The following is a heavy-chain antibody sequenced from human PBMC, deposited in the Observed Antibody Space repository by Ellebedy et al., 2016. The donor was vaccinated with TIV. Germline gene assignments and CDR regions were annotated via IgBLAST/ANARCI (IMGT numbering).Heavy chain of an antibody. Sequence: AASVKVSCKASGGTFSSYPISWVRQAPGQGLEWMGRIIPILGIANYAQKFQGRVTITADKSTSIAYMVLSSLRSEDTAVYYCAAGNDGGWFDPWGQGTLVTVSS. CDR1: GGTFSSYP. CDR3: AAGNDGGWFDP. CDR2: IIPILGIA. J-gene: IGHJ5*02. V-gene: IGHV1-69*02. D-gene: IGHD1-1*01.